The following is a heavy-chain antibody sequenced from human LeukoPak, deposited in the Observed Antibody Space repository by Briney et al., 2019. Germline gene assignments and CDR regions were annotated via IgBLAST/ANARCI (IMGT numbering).Heavy chain of an antibody. D-gene: IGHD3-3*01. J-gene: IGHJ4*02. Sequence: PSETLSLTCAVYGGSFSGYYWSWIRQPPGKGLEWIGEINHSGSTNYNPSLKSRVTISVDTSKNQFSLKLSSVTAADTAVYYCARGRSYYDFWSGYLDYWGQGTLVTVSS. CDR2: INHSGST. V-gene: IGHV4-34*01. CDR1: GGSFSGYY. CDR3: ARGRSYYDFWSGYLDY.